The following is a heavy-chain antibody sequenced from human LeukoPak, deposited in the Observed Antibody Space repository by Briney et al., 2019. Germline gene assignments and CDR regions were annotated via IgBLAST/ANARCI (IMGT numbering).Heavy chain of an antibody. CDR3: TRPTIRYCSGGACSNDGSDS. D-gene: IGHD2-15*01. V-gene: IGHV4-34*01. J-gene: IGHJ4*02. CDR1: VGSSRSYY. CDR2: INHSRST. Sequence: PEALSLTSADHVGSSRSYYWSWIRHPPGEELEFTIEINHSRSTNYIPSLNRRVTISVETSKTQFRLPVSAMIAAVTAVYHGTRPTIRYCSGGACSNDGSDSWGQGTLVTVSS.